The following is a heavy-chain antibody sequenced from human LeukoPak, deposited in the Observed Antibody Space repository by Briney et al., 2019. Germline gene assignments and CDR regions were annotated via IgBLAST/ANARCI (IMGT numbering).Heavy chain of an antibody. CDR2: ISTYNGNT. J-gene: IGHJ1*01. CDR3: ARGNDSSGYFNPYAEYFQH. D-gene: IGHD3-22*01. V-gene: IGHV1-18*01. Sequence: ASVKVSCKASGYTFTSYGISWVRQAPGQGVEGMGWISTYNGNTNYAQKLQGRVTMTTDTYMHIAYMELRSLRSDDTAVYYCARGNDSSGYFNPYAEYFQHWGQGTLVTVSS. CDR1: GYTFTSYG.